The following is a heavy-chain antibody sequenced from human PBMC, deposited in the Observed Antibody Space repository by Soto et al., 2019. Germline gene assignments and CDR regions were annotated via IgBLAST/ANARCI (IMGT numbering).Heavy chain of an antibody. D-gene: IGHD1-26*01. Sequence: SETLSLTCTVSGGSISSYYWSWIRQPPGKGLEWIGYIYYSGSTNYNPSLKSRVTISVDTSKYQFSLKLSSVTAADTAVYYCARRGIVGATSIHYYYYGMDVWGQGTTVTVSS. J-gene: IGHJ6*02. CDR1: GGSISSYY. V-gene: IGHV4-59*08. CDR3: ARRGIVGATSIHYYYYGMDV. CDR2: IYYSGST.